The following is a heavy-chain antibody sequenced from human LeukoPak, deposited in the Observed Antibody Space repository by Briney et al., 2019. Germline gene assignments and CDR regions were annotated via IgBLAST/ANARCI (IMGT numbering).Heavy chain of an antibody. V-gene: IGHV3-7*01. CDR3: TKDLGHDSSG. J-gene: IGHJ4*02. D-gene: IGHD3-22*01. Sequence: GGSLRLSCAAAGFRFSDYWMSWVRQAPGKGLECVANIKTDGSAKYYPDSVKGRFTVSRDNAKNSLYLQMNNMRVEDTAIYYCTKDLGHDSSGWGQGTLVTVSS. CDR1: GFRFSDYW. CDR2: IKTDGSAK.